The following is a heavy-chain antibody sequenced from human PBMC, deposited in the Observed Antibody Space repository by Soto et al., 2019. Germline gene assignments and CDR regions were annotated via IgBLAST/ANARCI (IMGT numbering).Heavy chain of an antibody. CDR3: ARGGDSSGLNDAFDI. V-gene: IGHV1-69*06. J-gene: IGHJ3*02. CDR2: IIPIFGTA. CDR1: GGTFSSYA. Sequence: VKVSCKASGGTFSSYAISWVRQAPGQGLEWMGGIIPIFGTANYAQKFQGRVTITADKSTSTAYMELSSLRSEDTAVYYCARGGDSSGLNDAFDIWGQGTMVTVSS. D-gene: IGHD3-22*01.